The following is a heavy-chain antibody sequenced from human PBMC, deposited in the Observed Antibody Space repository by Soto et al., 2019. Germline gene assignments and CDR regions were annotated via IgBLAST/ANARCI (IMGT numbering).Heavy chain of an antibody. V-gene: IGHV4-34*01. D-gene: IGHD6-13*01. Sequence: PSETLSLTCAVYGGSFSGYYWSWIRQPPGKGLEWIGEINHSGSTNYNPSLKGRVTISVDTSKNQFSLKLSSVTAADTAVYYCARAGGYSSSWYLRAFYFDYWGQGTLVTVSS. J-gene: IGHJ4*02. CDR3: ARAGGYSSSWYLRAFYFDY. CDR2: INHSGST. CDR1: GGSFSGYY.